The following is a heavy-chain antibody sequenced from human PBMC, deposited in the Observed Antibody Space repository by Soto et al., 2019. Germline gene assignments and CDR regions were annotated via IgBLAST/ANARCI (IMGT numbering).Heavy chain of an antibody. Sequence: PSETLSLTCAVYGGSFSEYYWSWIRQPPGKGLEWIGEINQSGSTNSNPSLKSRVTISVDTSKNQFSLRLSSVTAADTAVYYCARLLVGSGWQYWHFDLWGRGTLVTVSS. V-gene: IGHV4-34*01. CDR2: INQSGST. CDR3: ARLLVGSGWQYWHFDL. CDR1: GGSFSEYY. J-gene: IGHJ2*01. D-gene: IGHD6-19*01.